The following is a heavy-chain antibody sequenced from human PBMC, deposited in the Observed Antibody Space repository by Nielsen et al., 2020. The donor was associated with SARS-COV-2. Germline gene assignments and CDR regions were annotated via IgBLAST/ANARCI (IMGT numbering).Heavy chain of an antibody. J-gene: IGHJ6*02. V-gene: IGHV3-33*08. Sequence: GGSLRLSCAASGFTFTIYGMHWVRQVAGKGLEWVAIVSRDGSDTFYVDSVKGRFTISRDNSKNTVYLQMNSLSAEDTAVYYCARSPFHRSSWYGMDVWGQGTTVTVSS. D-gene: IGHD6-13*01. CDR1: GFTFTIYG. CDR2: VSRDGSDT. CDR3: ARSPFHRSSWYGMDV.